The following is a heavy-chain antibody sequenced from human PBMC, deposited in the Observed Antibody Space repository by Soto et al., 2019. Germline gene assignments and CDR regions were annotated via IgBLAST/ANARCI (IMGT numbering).Heavy chain of an antibody. V-gene: IGHV1-69*13. CDR2: IITMFGTT. CDR3: ARAAIHGSSWYFWFDP. D-gene: IGHD6-13*01. Sequence: SVKVSCKTSGGTFSSHASNWVRQAPGQGLEWMGGIITMFGTTNYAQKFKGRVTISADESTSTAYMELSSLRSEDAAVYYCARAAIHGSSWYFWFDPWGQGTLVTVSS. J-gene: IGHJ5*02. CDR1: GGTFSSHA.